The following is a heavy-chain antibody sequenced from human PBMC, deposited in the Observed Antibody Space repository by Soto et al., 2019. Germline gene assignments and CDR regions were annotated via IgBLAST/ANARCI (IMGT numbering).Heavy chain of an antibody. CDR1: GFTFRSYS. J-gene: IGHJ5*02. CDR2: LNYNDGTI. Sequence: GGSLRLSCAASGFTFRSYSMNWVRQVPGKGLEWVSYLNYNDGTILYAGSVKGRCTISRDDAKNLLYLQMDSLRAEDTAVYSWAKWDLAVWGFDPWGERTQVTVSS. V-gene: IGHV3-48*01. CDR3: AKWDLAVWGFDP. D-gene: IGHD3-16*01.